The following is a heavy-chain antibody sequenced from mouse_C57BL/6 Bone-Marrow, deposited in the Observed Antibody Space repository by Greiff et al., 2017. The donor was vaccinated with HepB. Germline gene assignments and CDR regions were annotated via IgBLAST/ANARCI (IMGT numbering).Heavy chain of an antibody. Sequence: EVKLMESGGDLVKPGGSLKLSCAASGFTFSSYGLSWVRQTPDKRLEWVATISSGGSYTYYPDSVKGRFTISRDNAKNTLYLQMSSLKSEDTAMYYCARRDYSSRYGYWGQGTTLTVSS. CDR3: ARRDYSSRYGY. CDR1: GFTFSSYG. J-gene: IGHJ2*01. CDR2: ISSGGSYT. V-gene: IGHV5-6*02. D-gene: IGHD1-1*01.